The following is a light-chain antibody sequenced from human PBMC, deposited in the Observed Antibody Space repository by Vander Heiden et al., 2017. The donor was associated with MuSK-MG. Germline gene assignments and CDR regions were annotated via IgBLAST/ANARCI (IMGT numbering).Light chain of an antibody. CDR1: HSVSSN. J-gene: IGKJ4*01. CDR3: QQNNNWPPLT. V-gene: IGKV3-15*01. Sequence: EIVMTQSPATLSVSPGERATLSCRASHSVSSNLAWYQQKPGQAPRLLIYGASTRATAIPARFSGSGYGTEFTLTISSRQSEDFAVYYCQQNNNWPPLTFGGGTKVEIK. CDR2: GAS.